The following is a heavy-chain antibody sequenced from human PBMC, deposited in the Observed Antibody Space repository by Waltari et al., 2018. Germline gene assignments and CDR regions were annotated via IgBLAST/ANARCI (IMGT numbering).Heavy chain of an antibody. Sequence: QPHLQESGPGLVNPSETLSLTCNVSGDSISRGTPYWGWVRQPPGRRLEWIVTVYYSGSINYNPVLKNRSTVSVDTSKNQFSRKRTDVTAADTAIYYGARLVGTMVRGVRTRIDSWGRGIWVTVAS. J-gene: IGHJ5*01. CDR3: ARLVGTMVRGVRTRIDS. CDR1: GDSISRGTPY. V-gene: IGHV4-39*01. D-gene: IGHD3-10*01. CDR2: VYYSGSI.